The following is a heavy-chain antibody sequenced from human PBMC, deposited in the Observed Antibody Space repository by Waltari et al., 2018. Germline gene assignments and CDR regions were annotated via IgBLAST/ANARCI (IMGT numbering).Heavy chain of an antibody. CDR1: GGSISSGSYY. J-gene: IGHJ4*02. CDR3: ARGTFGGAPRFDY. D-gene: IGHD3-16*01. V-gene: IGHV4-61*02. CDR2: IYTSGST. Sequence: QVQLQESGPGLVKPSQTLSLTCTVSGGSISSGSYYWSWIRQPAGKGLEWIGRIYTSGSTNYNPSLKSRVTISVDTSKNQFSRKLSSVTAADTAVYYCARGTFGGAPRFDYWGQGTLVTVS.